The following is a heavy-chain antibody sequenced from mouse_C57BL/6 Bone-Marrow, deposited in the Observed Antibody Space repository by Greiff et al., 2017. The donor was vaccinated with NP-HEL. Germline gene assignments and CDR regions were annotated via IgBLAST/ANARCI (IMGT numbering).Heavy chain of an antibody. CDR2: ISSGGDYI. D-gene: IGHD5-5*01. V-gene: IGHV5-9-1*02. CDR1: GFTFSSYA. Sequence: DVMLVESGEGLVKPGGSLKLSCAASGFTFSSYAMSWVRQTPEKRLEWVAYISSGGDYIYYADTVKGRFTISRDNARNTLYLQMSSLKSEDTAMYYCTRARIYLFAYWGQGTLVTVSA. J-gene: IGHJ3*01. CDR3: TRARIYLFAY.